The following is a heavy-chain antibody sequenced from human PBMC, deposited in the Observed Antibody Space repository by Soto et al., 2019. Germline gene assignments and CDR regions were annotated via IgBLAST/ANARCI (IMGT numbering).Heavy chain of an antibody. CDR2: IYYSGST. CDR1: GGSISSGDYY. Sequence: SETLSLTCTVSGGSISSGDYYWSWIRQPPGKGLEWIGYIYYSGSTYYNPSLKSRVTISVDTSKNQFSLKLSSVTAADTAVYYCAHLRRFGEFFDYWGQGTLVTVSS. V-gene: IGHV4-30-4*01. J-gene: IGHJ4*02. CDR3: AHLRRFGEFFDY. D-gene: IGHD3-10*01.